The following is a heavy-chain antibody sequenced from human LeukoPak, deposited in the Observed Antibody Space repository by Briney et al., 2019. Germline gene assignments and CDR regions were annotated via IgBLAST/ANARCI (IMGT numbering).Heavy chain of an antibody. V-gene: IGHV5-51*01. D-gene: IGHD6-13*01. CDR3: ARHGLLAVAGLQASGWFDP. CDR1: GYSFTSYW. J-gene: IGHJ5*02. CDR2: IYPGDSDT. Sequence: GESLKISCKGSGYSFTSYWIGWVRQMPGKGLEWMGIIYPGDSDTRYSPSFQGQVTISADKSISTAYLQWSSLKASDTAMYYCARHGLLAVAGLQASGWFDPWGQGTLVTVSS.